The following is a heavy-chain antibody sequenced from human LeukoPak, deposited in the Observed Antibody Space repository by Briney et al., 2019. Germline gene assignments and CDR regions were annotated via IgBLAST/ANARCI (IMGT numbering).Heavy chain of an antibody. CDR1: GYSISSGYY. V-gene: IGHV4-38-2*02. J-gene: IGHJ4*02. CDR2: IYHSGST. Sequence: SETLSLTCTVSGYSISSGYYWGWIRQPPEKGLEWIGSIYHSGSTYYNPSLKSRVTISVDTSKNQFSLKLSSVTAADTAVYYCARLVAYYYGSGSYFYYFDYWGQGTLVTVSS. D-gene: IGHD3-10*01. CDR3: ARLVAYYYGSGSYFYYFDY.